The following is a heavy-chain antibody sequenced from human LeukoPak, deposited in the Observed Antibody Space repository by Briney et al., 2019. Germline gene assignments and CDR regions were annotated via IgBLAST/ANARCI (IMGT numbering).Heavy chain of an antibody. V-gene: IGHV4-39*01. CDR2: ISYTGYT. Sequence: SSETLSLTCTVSGDSISSTNYFWGWIRQPPGKGLEWIGEISYTGYTYYNPSLKSRVTISVDTSKNQFSLKLSSVTAADTAVYYCARLQYNSGWFPYFDYWGQGTLVTVSS. CDR1: GDSISSTNYF. J-gene: IGHJ4*02. CDR3: ARLQYNSGWFPYFDY. D-gene: IGHD6-19*01.